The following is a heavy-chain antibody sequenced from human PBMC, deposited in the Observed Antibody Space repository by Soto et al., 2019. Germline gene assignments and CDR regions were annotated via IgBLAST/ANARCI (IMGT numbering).Heavy chain of an antibody. J-gene: IGHJ4*02. CDR3: AKVAVAGLVAYYFDY. V-gene: IGHV3-9*01. Sequence: PGGSLRLSCAASGFTFDDYAIHWVRQAPGKGLEWVSGISWNSGSIGYADSVKGRITISRDNAKNSLYLQMNSLRAEDTALYYCAKVAVAGLVAYYFDYWGQGTLVTVSS. D-gene: IGHD6-19*01. CDR1: GFTFDDYA. CDR2: ISWNSGSI.